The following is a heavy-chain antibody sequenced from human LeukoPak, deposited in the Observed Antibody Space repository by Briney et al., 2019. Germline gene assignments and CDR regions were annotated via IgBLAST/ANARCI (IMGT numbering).Heavy chain of an antibody. Sequence: GGALRLSCAGSGCSFSSYGMQWVRQAPGKGLEGMAFILSDGSNKYSAGSVKGRFSISRDNSKNSLYLQMTSLRAEDTAVYYCARILDSAWGELGYWGQGTLVTVSS. V-gene: IGHV3-30*02. CDR1: GCSFSSYG. CDR2: ILSDGSNK. CDR3: ARILDSAWGELGY. D-gene: IGHD6-19*01. J-gene: IGHJ4*02.